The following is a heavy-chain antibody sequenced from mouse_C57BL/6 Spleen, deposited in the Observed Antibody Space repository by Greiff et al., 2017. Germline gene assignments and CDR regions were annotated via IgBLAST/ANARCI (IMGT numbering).Heavy chain of an antibody. CDR1: GYSITSGYY. V-gene: IGHV3-6*01. CDR2: ISYDGSN. CDR3: ASEGLNDGYFDY. Sequence: EVKLMESGPGLVKPSQSLSLTCSVTGYSITSGYYWTWIRQFPGNKLEWMGYISYDGSNNYNPSLKNRISITRDTSKNQFFLKLNSVTTEDTATYYCASEGLNDGYFDYWGQGTTLTVSS. D-gene: IGHD2-3*01. J-gene: IGHJ2*01.